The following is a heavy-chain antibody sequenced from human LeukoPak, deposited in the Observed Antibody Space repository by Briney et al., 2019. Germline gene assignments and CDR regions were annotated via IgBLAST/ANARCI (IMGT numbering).Heavy chain of an antibody. CDR1: GFTFSDYY. D-gene: IGHD3-22*01. J-gene: IGHJ6*03. CDR2: ISSSGSTI. CDR3: ARDYYDSSGYYNEGHMDV. V-gene: IGHV3-11*01. Sequence: GGSLRLSCAASGFTFSDYYMSWIRQAPGKGLEWVSYISSSGSTIYYADSVKGRFTISRDNAKSSLYLQMNSLRAEDTAVYYCARDYYDSSGYYNEGHMDVWGKGTTVTVSS.